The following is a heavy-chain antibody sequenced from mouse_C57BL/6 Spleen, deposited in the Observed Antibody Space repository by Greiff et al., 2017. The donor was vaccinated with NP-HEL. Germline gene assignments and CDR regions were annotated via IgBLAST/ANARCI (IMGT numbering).Heavy chain of an antibody. CDR3: ARRITTVVMDY. CDR1: GYTFTSYW. J-gene: IGHJ4*01. D-gene: IGHD1-1*01. CDR2: IDPSDSYT. V-gene: IGHV1-69*01. Sequence: QVQLQQPGAELVMPGASVKLSCKASGYTFTSYWMHWVKQRPGQGLEWIGEIDPSDSYTNYNQQFKGKSTLTVDKSSSTAYMQLSSLTSEDSAVYYCARRITTVVMDYWGQGTSVTVSS.